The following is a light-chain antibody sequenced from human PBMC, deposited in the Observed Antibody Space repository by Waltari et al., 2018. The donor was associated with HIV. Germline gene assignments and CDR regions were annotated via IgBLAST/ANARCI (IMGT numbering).Light chain of an antibody. CDR2: DAT. J-gene: IGLJ2*01. V-gene: IGLV2-14*03. CDR3: SSYTRSSTVI. CDR1: ATDVGAYNR. Sequence: QSALSQPASVSAFPEQSITISCTGTATDVGAYNRVSWYQQLPNKAPKLMINDATLRPSGGLTRFSGSESGNTASLTISGLQADDEADYYCSSYTRSSTVIFGVGTKVAVL.